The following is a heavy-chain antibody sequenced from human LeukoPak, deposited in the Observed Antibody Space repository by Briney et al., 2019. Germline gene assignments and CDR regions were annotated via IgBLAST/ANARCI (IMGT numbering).Heavy chain of an antibody. CDR2: IKQEGSAR. D-gene: IGHD6-13*01. Sequence: GGSLRLSCAASGFTFSSYAMSWVRQTPGKGLEWVANIKQEGSARYYVDSVTGRFTISRDNAMNSLYLQMNSLRVEDTAVYYCARDPGIAAAGTVGYFDSWGQGILVTVSS. CDR1: GFTFSSYA. CDR3: ARDPGIAAAGTVGYFDS. J-gene: IGHJ4*02. V-gene: IGHV3-7*01.